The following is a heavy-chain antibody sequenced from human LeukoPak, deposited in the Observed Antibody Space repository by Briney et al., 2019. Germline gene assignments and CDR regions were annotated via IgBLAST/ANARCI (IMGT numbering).Heavy chain of an antibody. CDR1: GFTFSSYA. D-gene: IGHD5-18*01. Sequence: GGSLRLSCAASGFTFSSYAMDWVRQAPGKGLEWVSSISSSSTCIYYADSMKGRFTISRDNAKKSLFLQMNSLRAEDTAVYYCARVDDFGYSYGSAYWGQGTLVTVSS. CDR2: ISSSSTCI. V-gene: IGHV3-21*01. CDR3: ARVDDFGYSYGSAY. J-gene: IGHJ4*02.